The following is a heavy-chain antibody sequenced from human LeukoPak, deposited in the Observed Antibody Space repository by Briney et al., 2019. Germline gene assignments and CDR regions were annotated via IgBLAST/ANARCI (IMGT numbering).Heavy chain of an antibody. CDR2: IRGNGDRT. CDR1: GFTFGDYA. CDR3: AKGQELDDGVFDS. J-gene: IGHJ4*02. V-gene: IGHV3-23*01. D-gene: IGHD1-1*01. Sequence: PGRSLTLSCTVSGFTFGDYAMSWFRQAPGKGLEWVSTIRGNGDRTHYADSVKGRFTISRDNSKNTLYLQMNSLRGEDSAIYYCAKGQELDDGVFDSWGQGTLVTVSS.